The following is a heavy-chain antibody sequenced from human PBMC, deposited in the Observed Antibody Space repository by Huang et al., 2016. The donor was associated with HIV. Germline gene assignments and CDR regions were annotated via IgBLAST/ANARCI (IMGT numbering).Heavy chain of an antibody. CDR1: GYTFNSYG. J-gene: IGHJ4*02. CDR2: IIAHNGNT. CDR3: ARDQRWPGGYFDY. Sequence: QVQLVQSGAEVKTPGASVKVSCKASGYTFNSYGISWVRQAPGQGLEWMEWIIAHNGNTKYAQNPQGRVTLTKDTPSSTAYMELRGLRSDDTAVYYCARDQRWPGGYFDYWGQGTLVTVSS. V-gene: IGHV1-18*01. D-gene: IGHD6-19*01.